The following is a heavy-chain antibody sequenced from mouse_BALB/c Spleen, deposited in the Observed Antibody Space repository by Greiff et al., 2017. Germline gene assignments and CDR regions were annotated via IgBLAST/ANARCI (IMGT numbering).Heavy chain of an antibody. CDR1: GYTFTSYY. V-gene: IGHV1S56*01. Sequence: VKVVESGPELVKPGASVRISCKASGYTFTSYYIHWVKQRPGQGLEWIGWIYPGNVNTKYNEKFKGKATLTADKSSSAAYMQLSSLTSEDSAVYFCAREGDYRFAWFAYWGQGTLVTVSA. D-gene: IGHD2-14*01. J-gene: IGHJ3*01. CDR2: IYPGNVNT. CDR3: AREGDYRFAWFAY.